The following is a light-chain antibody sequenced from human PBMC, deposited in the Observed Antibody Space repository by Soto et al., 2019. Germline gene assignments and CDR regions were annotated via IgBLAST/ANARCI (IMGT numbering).Light chain of an antibody. CDR2: DAS. J-gene: IGKJ4*01. Sequence: DIVLTQSPATLSLSPGERATLSCRASQSVSTYLAWYQQKPGQAPRLLIYDASNRATGIPARFSGSGSGTEFTLTISSLQPDDFATYYCQQYNSYPLTFGRGTTVDIK. CDR3: QQYNSYPLT. V-gene: IGKV3-11*01. CDR1: QSVSTY.